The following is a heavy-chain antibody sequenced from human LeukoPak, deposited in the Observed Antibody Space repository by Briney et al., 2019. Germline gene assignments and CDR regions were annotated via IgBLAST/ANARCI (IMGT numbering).Heavy chain of an antibody. D-gene: IGHD3-22*01. J-gene: IGHJ4*02. CDR2: INHSGST. CDR3: ARAGVRYYYESSGLLFDY. V-gene: IGHV4-34*01. Sequence: SETLSLTCAVYGGSFSGYYWSWIRQPPGKGLEWIGEINHSGSTNYNPSLKSRVTISVDTSKNQFSSKLSSVTAADTAVYYCARAGVRYYYESSGLLFDYWGQGTLVTVSS. CDR1: GGSFSGYY.